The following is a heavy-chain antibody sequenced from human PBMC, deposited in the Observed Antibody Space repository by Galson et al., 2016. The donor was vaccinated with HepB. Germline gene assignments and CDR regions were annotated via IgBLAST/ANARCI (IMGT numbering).Heavy chain of an antibody. Sequence: SLRLSCAASGFMFNAYPMHWVRQAPGKGLEWVAVISYDGSTEYYADSVKGRFTISRDNAKNSLFLQMNSLRAEDTAVYYCARDGWAVTGTPFFDYWGQGALVTVSS. D-gene: IGHD6-13*01. J-gene: IGHJ4*02. CDR1: GFMFNAYP. V-gene: IGHV3-30*04. CDR2: ISYDGSTE. CDR3: ARDGWAVTGTPFFDY.